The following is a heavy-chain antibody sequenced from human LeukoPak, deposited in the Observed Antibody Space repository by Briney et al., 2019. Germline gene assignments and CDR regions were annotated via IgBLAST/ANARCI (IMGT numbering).Heavy chain of an antibody. CDR2: ISSSSSYI. V-gene: IGHV3-21*01. Sequence: GGSLRLSCAASGFTFSSYSMNWVRQAPGKGLEWVSSISSSSSYIYYAVSVKGRFTISRDNAKNSLYLQMNSLGAEDTAVYYCARGFITIFGVVTSGFDYWGQGALVTVSS. D-gene: IGHD3-3*01. CDR1: GFTFSSYS. J-gene: IGHJ4*02. CDR3: ARGFITIFGVVTSGFDY.